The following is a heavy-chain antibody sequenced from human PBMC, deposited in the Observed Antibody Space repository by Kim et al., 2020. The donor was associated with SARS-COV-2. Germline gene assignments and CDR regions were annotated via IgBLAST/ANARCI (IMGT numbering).Heavy chain of an antibody. CDR2: ISASGGST. V-gene: IGHV3-23*01. J-gene: IGHJ4*02. CDR1: GFTFSSYA. D-gene: IGHD1-20*01. Sequence: GGSLRLSCAASGFTFSSYAMSWVRQAPGKGLEWVSAISASGGSTYYADSVKGRFTISRDNSKNTLYLQMNNLRAEDTAVYYCAKSGHYNWNPVYFDYWGQGTLVTVSS. CDR3: AKSGHYNWNPVYFDY.